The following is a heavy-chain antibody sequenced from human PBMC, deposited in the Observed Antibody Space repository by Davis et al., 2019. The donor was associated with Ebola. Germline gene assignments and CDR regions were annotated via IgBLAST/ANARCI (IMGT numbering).Heavy chain of an antibody. CDR3: ARGRPEVDI. V-gene: IGHV3-13*01. CDR2: IGTAGDT. D-gene: IGHD6-6*01. Sequence: GESLKISCAASGFTFSSYDIHWVRQATGKGLEWVSAIGTAGDTYYPGSVKGRFTISRENAKNSLYLQMNSLRAGDTAVYYCARGRPEVDIWGQGTMVTVSS. CDR1: GFTFSSYD. J-gene: IGHJ3*02.